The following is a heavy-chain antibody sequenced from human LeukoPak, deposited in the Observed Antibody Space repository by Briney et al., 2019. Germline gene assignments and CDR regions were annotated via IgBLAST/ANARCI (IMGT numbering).Heavy chain of an antibody. CDR1: GFTFSSYS. V-gene: IGHV3-23*01. Sequence: GGSLRLSCAASGFTFSSYSMNWVRQAPGKGLEWVSAISGSGGSTYYADSVKGRFTISRDNSKNTLYLQMNSLRAEDTAVYYCARAELLSDYWGQGTLVTVSS. J-gene: IGHJ4*02. CDR2: ISGSGGST. D-gene: IGHD1-7*01. CDR3: ARAELLSDY.